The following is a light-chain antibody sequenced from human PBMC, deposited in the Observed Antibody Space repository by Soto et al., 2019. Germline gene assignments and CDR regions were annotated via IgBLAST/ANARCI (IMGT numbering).Light chain of an antibody. CDR3: QQYNNWPRT. V-gene: IGKV3-15*01. CDR2: GAS. CDR1: QSVSSN. J-gene: IGKJ1*01. Sequence: EVVMTQSPDTLSVSPGETATLSCRASQSVSSNLAWYQQKLGQAPGLLIYGASTRATGISARFSGSGSGTEFTLTITSLQSEDFAIYYCQQYNNWPRTFGQGTKVDIK.